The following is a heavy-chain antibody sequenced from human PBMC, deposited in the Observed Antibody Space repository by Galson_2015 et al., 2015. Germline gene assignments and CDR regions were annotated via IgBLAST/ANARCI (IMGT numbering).Heavy chain of an antibody. CDR1: GFTFSSYG. D-gene: IGHD6-13*01. CDR2: ISYDGSNK. J-gene: IGHJ6*02. Sequence: LRLSCAASGFTFSSYGMHWVRQAPGKGLEWVAVISYDGSNKYYADSVKGRLTISRDNSKNTLYLQMNSLRAEDTAVYYCAKDPFKWDSSSYGMDVWGQGTTVTVSS. V-gene: IGHV3-30*18. CDR3: AKDPFKWDSSSYGMDV.